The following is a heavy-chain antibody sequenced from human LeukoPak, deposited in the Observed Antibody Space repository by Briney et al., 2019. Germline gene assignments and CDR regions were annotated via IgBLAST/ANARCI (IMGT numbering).Heavy chain of an antibody. V-gene: IGHV1-24*01. CDR3: ETPSLGTIFGVAGDAFDI. CDR1: GYTLTELS. D-gene: IGHD3-3*01. J-gene: IGHJ3*02. Sequence: GASVKVSCKVSGYTLTELSMHWVRQAPGKGLEWMGGFDPEDGETIYAQKFQGRVTMTEDTSTDTAYMELSSLRSEDTAVYYCETPSLGTIFGVAGDAFDIWGQGTMVTVSS. CDR2: FDPEDGET.